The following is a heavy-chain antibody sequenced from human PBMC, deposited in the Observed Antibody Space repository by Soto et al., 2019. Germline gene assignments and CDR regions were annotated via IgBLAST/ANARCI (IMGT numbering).Heavy chain of an antibody. CDR2: ITASGGST. D-gene: IGHD2-2*01. Sequence: PGGSLRLSFASSGFTFSSCAMSWFRQAPGKGLEWVSAITASGGSTYYADSVKGRFTISRDNSKNTLYLQMNSPRVEDTAVYYCAKDDFAVVVAAATFDYWGQGTLVTVSS. V-gene: IGHV3-23*01. J-gene: IGHJ4*02. CDR3: AKDDFAVVVAAATFDY. CDR1: GFTFSSCA.